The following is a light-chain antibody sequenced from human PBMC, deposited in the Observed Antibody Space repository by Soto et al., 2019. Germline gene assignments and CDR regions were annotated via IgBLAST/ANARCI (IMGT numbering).Light chain of an antibody. CDR3: QQYGSSPG. CDR1: QSVSSSY. J-gene: IGKJ1*01. Sequence: EIVLTQSPGTLSLSPGERATLSCRASQSVSSSYLAWYQQKPGQAPRLLIYGASSRATGIPDRFSGSGSGKDVTLTISRLEPEDFAVYYCQQYGSSPGFGQGTKVEIK. V-gene: IGKV3-20*01. CDR2: GAS.